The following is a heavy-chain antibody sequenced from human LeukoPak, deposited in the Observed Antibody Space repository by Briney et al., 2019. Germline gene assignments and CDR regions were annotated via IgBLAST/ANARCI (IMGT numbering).Heavy chain of an antibody. CDR2: IYYSGST. CDR3: ARDSGSSSWGEVDY. J-gene: IGHJ4*02. Sequence: SETLSLTCTVSGGSISSGDYYWSWIRQPPGKGLEWIGYIYYSGSTNYNPSLKSRVTISVDTPKNQFSLKLSSVTAADTAVYYCARDSGSSSWGEVDYWGQGTLVTVSP. CDR1: GGSISSGDYY. V-gene: IGHV4-61*08. D-gene: IGHD6-13*01.